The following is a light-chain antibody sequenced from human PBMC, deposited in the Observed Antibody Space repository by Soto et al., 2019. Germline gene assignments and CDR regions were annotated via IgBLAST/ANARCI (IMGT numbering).Light chain of an antibody. J-gene: IGLJ2*01. Sequence: SYELTQPPSVSVAPGQTASITCGEDNIGSKSVHWYQQKPGQAPVLVVYDDTDRPSGVSDRFSGSKSGNTASLTISGVRPEDEADYYCCSYTDIALDVVFGGGTKLTVL. CDR1: NIGSKS. V-gene: IGLV3-21*02. CDR3: CSYTDIALDVV. CDR2: DDT.